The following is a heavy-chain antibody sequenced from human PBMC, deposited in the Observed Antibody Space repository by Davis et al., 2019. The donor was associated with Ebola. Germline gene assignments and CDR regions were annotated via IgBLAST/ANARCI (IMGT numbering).Heavy chain of an antibody. CDR2: IYPGDSDT. Sequence: KVSCKASGYSFTSYWIGWVRQMPGKGLEWMGIIYPGDSDTRYSPSFQGQVTISADTSISTAYLQWSSLKASDTAMYYCARRRGFGLFTSFGPNAFDVWGQGTVVTVSS. CDR3: ARRRGFGLFTSFGPNAFDV. V-gene: IGHV5-51*01. CDR1: GYSFTSYW. D-gene: IGHD3-10*01. J-gene: IGHJ3*01.